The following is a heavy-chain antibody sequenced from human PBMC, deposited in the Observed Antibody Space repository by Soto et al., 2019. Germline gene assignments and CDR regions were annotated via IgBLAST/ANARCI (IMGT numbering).Heavy chain of an antibody. CDR2: IYPGDSDT. D-gene: IGHD4-17*01. CDR1: GYSFATYW. CDR3: ARQGTVTTDAFDI. V-gene: IGHV5-51*01. J-gene: IGHJ3*02. Sequence: LGESLKISCKGSGYSFATYWLGWVRQMPGKGLKWKGIIYPGDSDTRYSPSFQGQVTISADKSISTAYLQWSSLKASDTAIYYFARQGTVTTDAFDIWGQGTMVTVSS.